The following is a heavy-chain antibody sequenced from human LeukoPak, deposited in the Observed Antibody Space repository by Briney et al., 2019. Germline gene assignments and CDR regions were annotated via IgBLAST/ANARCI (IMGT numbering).Heavy chain of an antibody. Sequence: GGSLRLSCAASGFTFSSYAMNWVRQAPGKGLEWVSAISGSGGSTYYADSVKGRFTISRDNSKNTLYLQMNSLRAEDTAVYYCAKNPSKHSYRYFDYWGQGTLVTVSS. V-gene: IGHV3-23*01. J-gene: IGHJ4*02. CDR3: AKNPSKHSYRYFDY. CDR2: ISGSGGST. CDR1: GFTFSSYA. D-gene: IGHD3-16*02.